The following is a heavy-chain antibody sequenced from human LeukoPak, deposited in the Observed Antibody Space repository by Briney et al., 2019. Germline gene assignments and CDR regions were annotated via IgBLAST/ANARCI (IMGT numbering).Heavy chain of an antibody. CDR2: IHPNSGGT. D-gene: IGHD4-17*01. V-gene: IGHV1-2*04. J-gene: IGHJ4*02. CDR1: GYTFTGYY. CDR3: ARASIDYGDYVFDY. Sequence: ASVKVSCKASGYTFTGYYMHWVRQAPGQGLEWMGWIHPNSGGTNYAQKFQGWVTMTRDTSISTAYMELSRLRSDDTAVYYCARASIDYGDYVFDYWGQGTLVTVSS.